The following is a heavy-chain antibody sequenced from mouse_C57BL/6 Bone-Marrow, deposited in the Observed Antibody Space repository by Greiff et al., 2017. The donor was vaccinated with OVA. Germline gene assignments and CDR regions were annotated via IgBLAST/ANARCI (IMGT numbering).Heavy chain of an antibody. CDR3: ARRHYGSSYHWYFDV. Sequence: DVMLVESGGDLVKPGGSLKLSCAASGFTFSSYGMSWVRQTPDKRLEWVATISSGGSYTYYPDSVKGRFTISRDNAKNTLYLQMSSLKSEDTAMYYCARRHYGSSYHWYFDVWGTGTTVTVSS. D-gene: IGHD1-1*01. CDR2: ISSGGSYT. CDR1: GFTFSSYG. V-gene: IGHV5-6*02. J-gene: IGHJ1*03.